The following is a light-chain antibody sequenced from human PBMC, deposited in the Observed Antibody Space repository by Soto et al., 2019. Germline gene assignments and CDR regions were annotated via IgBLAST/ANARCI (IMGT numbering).Light chain of an antibody. CDR3: QQYGNPLLT. CDR1: QGISNY. CDR2: DAS. V-gene: IGKV1-33*01. J-gene: IGKJ4*01. Sequence: DIQMTQSPSSLSASVGDRVTITCQASQGISNYLNWYQQKPGKAPKLLIYDASNLETGVPSRFSGSVSGTDFTFTISGLQPEDTATYYCQQYGNPLLTFGGGTKVEIK.